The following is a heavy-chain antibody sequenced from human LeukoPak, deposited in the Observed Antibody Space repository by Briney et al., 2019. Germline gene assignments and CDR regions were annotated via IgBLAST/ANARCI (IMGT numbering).Heavy chain of an antibody. Sequence: TVKLSWKASGGTFSSYAISWVRQAPGQGLEWKGGISPIFGTANYAQKFQGRVTITADESTSTAYMELSSLRSEDTAVYYCASGSTDYSNYFYYYGMDVWGQGTTVTVSS. V-gene: IGHV1-69*13. J-gene: IGHJ6*02. CDR1: GGTFSSYA. D-gene: IGHD4-11*01. CDR3: ASGSTDYSNYFYYYGMDV. CDR2: ISPIFGTA.